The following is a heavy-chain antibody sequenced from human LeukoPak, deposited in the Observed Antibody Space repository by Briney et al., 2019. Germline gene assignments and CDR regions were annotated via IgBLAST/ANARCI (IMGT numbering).Heavy chain of an antibody. V-gene: IGHV3-7*01. CDR3: ARDPPTIAAPSHFDY. D-gene: IGHD6-6*01. Sequence: GGSLRLSWVVAGFTFSTYWMTWVRQAPGKGLEWVATIRQDGSEKNYVDSVKGRFTISRDNAKNSLYLQMNSLRAEDTAVYYCARDPPTIAAPSHFDYWGQGTLVTVSS. CDR2: IRQDGSEK. CDR1: GFTFSTYW. J-gene: IGHJ4*02.